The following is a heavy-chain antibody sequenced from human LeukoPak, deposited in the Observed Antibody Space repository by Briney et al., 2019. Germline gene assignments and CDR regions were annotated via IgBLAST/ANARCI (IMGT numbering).Heavy chain of an antibody. D-gene: IGHD3-3*01. CDR1: GGSISSYY. J-gene: IGHJ4*02. V-gene: IGHV4-59*08. CDR3: ARHSSDYDFWSGYYTIGEYYFDY. CDR2: IYYSGGT. Sequence: SETLSLTCTVSGGSISSYYWSWIRQPPGKGLEWIGYIYYSGGTNYNPSLKSRVTISVDTSKNQFSLKLSSVTAADTAVYYCARHSSDYDFWSGYYTIGEYYFDYWGQGTLVTVSS.